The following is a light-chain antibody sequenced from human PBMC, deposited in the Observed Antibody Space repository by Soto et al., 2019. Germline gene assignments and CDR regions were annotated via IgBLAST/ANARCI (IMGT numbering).Light chain of an antibody. CDR2: DVS. V-gene: IGLV2-14*03. CDR1: SSDVGTYEY. J-gene: IGLJ2*01. Sequence: QSVLTQPASVSGSPGQSITISCTGTSSDVGTYEYVSWYQHHPGKAPQLMIYDVSNRPSGVSDRFSGSKSGNTASLTISGLQAEDEADYYCNSYASNGDVLFGGGTKLTVL. CDR3: NSYASNGDVL.